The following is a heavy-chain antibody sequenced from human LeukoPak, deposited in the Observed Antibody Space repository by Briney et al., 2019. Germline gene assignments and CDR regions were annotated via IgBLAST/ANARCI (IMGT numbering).Heavy chain of an antibody. D-gene: IGHD5-18*01. CDR1: GFTFDGYA. CDR2: INWNGRIT. Sequence: GESLRLSCVASGFTFDGYAMNWVRQVPGRGLEWVSGINWNGRITEYADSVKDRFTISRQNTKNSLYLYMNNLGGEDTALYFCARGSVQLWLRDTYYYMDVWGKGTTVTVSS. V-gene: IGHV3-20*04. CDR3: ARGSVQLWLRDTYYYMDV. J-gene: IGHJ6*03.